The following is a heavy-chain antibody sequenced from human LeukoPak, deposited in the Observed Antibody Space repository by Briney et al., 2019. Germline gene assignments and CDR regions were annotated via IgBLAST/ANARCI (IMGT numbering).Heavy chain of an antibody. CDR1: GASISTYY. J-gene: IGHJ4*02. Sequence: SETLSLTCTVSGASISTYYWTWIRQSAGKGLEWIGSIYYSGSTYYNPSLKSRVTISVDTSKNQFSLKLSYVTAADTAVYYCARHRYGDSPNFDYWGQGILVTVSS. CDR2: IYYSGST. CDR3: ARHRYGDSPNFDY. V-gene: IGHV4-59*05. D-gene: IGHD4-17*01.